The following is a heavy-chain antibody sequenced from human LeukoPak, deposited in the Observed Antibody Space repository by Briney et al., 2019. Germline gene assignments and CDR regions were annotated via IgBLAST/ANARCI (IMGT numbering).Heavy chain of an antibody. CDR1: GGTFSSYA. CDR2: IIPIFGTA. V-gene: IGHV1-69*06. J-gene: IGHJ5*02. D-gene: IGHD3-10*01. Sequence: ASVKVSCKASGGTFSSYAISWVRQAPGQGLEWMGGIIPIFGTANYAQKFQGRVTITADKSTSTAYMELSSLRSEDTAVYYCASHLDYYGSGSYHWFDPWGQGTLVTVSS. CDR3: ASHLDYYGSGSYHWFDP.